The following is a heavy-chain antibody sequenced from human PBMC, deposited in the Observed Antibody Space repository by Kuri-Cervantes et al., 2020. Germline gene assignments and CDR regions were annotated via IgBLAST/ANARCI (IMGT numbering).Heavy chain of an antibody. Sequence: ASVKVSCKASGYTFTGYYMHWVRQAPGQGLEWMGWINPNSGGTNYAQKFQGWVTMTRDTSISTDYMELSRLRSDDTAVYYCAREPVWGSYRINAFDIRGQGTMVTVSS. J-gene: IGHJ3*02. D-gene: IGHD3-16*02. CDR3: AREPVWGSYRINAFDI. CDR2: INPNSGGT. V-gene: IGHV1-2*04. CDR1: GYTFTGYY.